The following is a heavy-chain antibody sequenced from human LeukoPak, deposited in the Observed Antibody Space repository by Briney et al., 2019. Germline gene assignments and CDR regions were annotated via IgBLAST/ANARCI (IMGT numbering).Heavy chain of an antibody. D-gene: IGHD1-7*01. CDR3: ASRVGITGTTEAFDI. J-gene: IGHJ3*02. V-gene: IGHV5-51*01. CDR2: IYPGDSDT. Sequence: GESLKISCKGSGYSFTSYWIGWVRQMPGKGLEWMGIIYPGDSDTRYSPSFQGQVTISADKSISTAYLQWSSLKASDTAMYYCASRVGITGTTEAFDIWGQGTMVTVSS. CDR1: GYSFTSYW.